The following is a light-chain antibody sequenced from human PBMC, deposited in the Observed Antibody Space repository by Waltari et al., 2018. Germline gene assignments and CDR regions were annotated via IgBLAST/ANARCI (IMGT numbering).Light chain of an antibody. CDR2: DVN. V-gene: IGLV2-14*03. CDR1: NNDVGAVNY. Sequence: QSALTQPASVSGSPGQSIIISCAGTNNDVGAVNYVSWFQHHPGKAPKLIIHDVNKRPSGVSSRFSASKSDNTASLTISGLQAEDEANYYCTSFRSGASWVFGGGTTLTVL. J-gene: IGLJ3*02. CDR3: TSFRSGASWV.